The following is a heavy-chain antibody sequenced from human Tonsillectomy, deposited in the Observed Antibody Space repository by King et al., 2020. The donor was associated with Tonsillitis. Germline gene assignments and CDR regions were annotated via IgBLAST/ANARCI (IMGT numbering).Heavy chain of an antibody. CDR1: GSTVSSNY. J-gene: IGHJ6*02. CDR2: IYSGGST. D-gene: IGHD3-10*01. CDR3: ARGPGSPYYYGMDV. V-gene: IGHV3-66*01. Sequence: VQLVESGGGLVQPGGSLRLSCAASGSTVSSNYMNWVRQAPGKGLEWVSVIYSGGSTYYADSVKGRFTISRDNSKNTVYLQMNSLRAEDTAAYYCARGPGSPYYYGMDVWGQGTTVTVSS.